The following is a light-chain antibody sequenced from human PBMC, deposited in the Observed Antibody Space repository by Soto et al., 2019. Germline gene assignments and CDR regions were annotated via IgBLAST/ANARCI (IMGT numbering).Light chain of an antibody. J-gene: IGKJ2*01. V-gene: IGKV1-33*01. CDR3: QQYQSLPYT. Sequence: DIQMTQSPSSLSASVGDRVTITCQASQDMANSLNWFQQRAGKPPKLLIYDASDLERGVPSTFSGGGSGTHFTLTINSLQPEDFATYYCQQYQSLPYTFGRGTNVEIK. CDR2: DAS. CDR1: QDMANS.